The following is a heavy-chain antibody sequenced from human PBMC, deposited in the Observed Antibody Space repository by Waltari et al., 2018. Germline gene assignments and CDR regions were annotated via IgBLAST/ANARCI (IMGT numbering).Heavy chain of an antibody. J-gene: IGHJ6*03. CDR1: GGSFSGYY. CDR2: INHSGST. D-gene: IGHD6-19*01. Sequence: QVQLQQWGAGLLKPSETLSLTCAVYGGSFSGYYWSWIRQPPGKGLEWIGEINHSGSTNYNPSLKRRVTISVDTSKNQFSLKLSSVTAADTAVYYCARRVRGIAVAGTYYYYYMDVWGKGTTVTVSS. V-gene: IGHV4-34*01. CDR3: ARRVRGIAVAGTYYYYYMDV.